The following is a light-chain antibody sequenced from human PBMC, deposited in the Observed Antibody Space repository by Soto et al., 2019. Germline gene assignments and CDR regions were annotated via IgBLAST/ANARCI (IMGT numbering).Light chain of an antibody. CDR3: QETFSTPQGT. Sequence: DIQMTQSPSSLSASVGDRVTITCRASQSISSYLNWYQQKPGKAPKLLIYAASSLQSGVPSRFSGGGIGTDFTLTISSLQPEDFATYYCQETFSTPQGTFGQGTKVDIK. J-gene: IGKJ1*01. CDR1: QSISSY. V-gene: IGKV1-39*01. CDR2: AAS.